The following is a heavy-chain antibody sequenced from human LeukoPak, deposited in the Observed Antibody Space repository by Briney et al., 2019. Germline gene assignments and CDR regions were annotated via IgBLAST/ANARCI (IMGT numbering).Heavy chain of an antibody. Sequence: GGSLRLSCAASGFTFSDYYMSWIRQAPGKGLEWVSYISSSGSTIYYADSVKGRFTISRDNAKNSLYLQMNSLRAEDTAVYSCAHYSSSWYSHDDTFDIWGQGKMVTVSS. CDR1: GFTFSDYY. D-gene: IGHD6-13*01. V-gene: IGHV3-11*04. CDR3: AHYSSSWYSHDDTFDI. CDR2: ISSSGSTI. J-gene: IGHJ3*02.